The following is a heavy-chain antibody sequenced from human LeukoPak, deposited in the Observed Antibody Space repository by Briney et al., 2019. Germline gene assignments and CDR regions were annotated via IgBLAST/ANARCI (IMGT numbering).Heavy chain of an antibody. CDR1: GGSISSGSHY. D-gene: IGHD3-22*01. Sequence: ASETLSLTCTVSGGSISSGSHYWSWIRQPAGKGLEWIGRIYTSGSTNYNPSLKSRVTISVDTSKNQFSLKLSSVTAADTAVYYCARDYYDSSGYYPDYWGQGTLVTVSS. CDR3: ARDYYDSSGYYPDY. V-gene: IGHV4-61*02. CDR2: IYTSGST. J-gene: IGHJ4*02.